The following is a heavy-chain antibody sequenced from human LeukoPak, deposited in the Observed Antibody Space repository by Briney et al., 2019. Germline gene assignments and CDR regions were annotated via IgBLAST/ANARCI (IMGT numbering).Heavy chain of an antibody. CDR2: ISAYNGNT. CDR3: ARDSDDYVWGSYRDDAFDM. Sequence: ASVKVSCKASDYTFTSYGISWVRQAPGQGLEWMGWISAYNGNTNYAQKLQGRVTMTTDTSTSTAYMELRSLRSDDTAVYYCARDSDDYVWGSYRDDAFDMWGQGTMVTVSS. J-gene: IGHJ3*02. V-gene: IGHV1-18*01. CDR1: DYTFTSYG. D-gene: IGHD3-16*02.